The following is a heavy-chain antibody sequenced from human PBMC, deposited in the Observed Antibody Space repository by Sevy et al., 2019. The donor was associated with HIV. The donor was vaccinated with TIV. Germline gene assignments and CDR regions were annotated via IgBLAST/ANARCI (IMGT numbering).Heavy chain of an antibody. D-gene: IGHD4-17*01. Sequence: GGSLRLSCAVSGFTFTNAWMGWVRQAPGKGLEWVGRIRSNTDGGTTDYAAPLKGRFTISIDDSKSTLYLQMNILKSADTAVYYCTTDREYGDYKGGFDYWGQGTLVTVSS. CDR1: GFTFTNAW. V-gene: IGHV3-15*01. CDR3: TTDREYGDYKGGFDY. CDR2: IRSNTDGGTT. J-gene: IGHJ4*02.